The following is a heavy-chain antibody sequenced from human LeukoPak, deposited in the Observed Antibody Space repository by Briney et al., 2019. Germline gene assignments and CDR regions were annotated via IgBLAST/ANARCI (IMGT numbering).Heavy chain of an antibody. CDR2: IYYSGST. CDR3: ARLYYYDSSGIFDY. D-gene: IGHD3-22*01. J-gene: IGHJ4*02. CDR1: DGSITNYY. Sequence: SETLSLTCAVSDGSITNYYWSWIRQPPGKGLEWIGDIYYSGSTNYNPSFKSRVTISVDTSKNQFSLKLSSVTAADTAVYYCARLYYYDSSGIFDYWGQGTLVTVSS. V-gene: IGHV4-59*01.